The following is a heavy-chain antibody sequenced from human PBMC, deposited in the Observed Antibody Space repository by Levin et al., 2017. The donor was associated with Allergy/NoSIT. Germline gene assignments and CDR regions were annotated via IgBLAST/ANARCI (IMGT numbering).Heavy chain of an antibody. CDR1: GFTFRSYA. CDR3: AKDPELWLRGYMDG. D-gene: IGHD3-10*01. J-gene: IGHJ6*03. V-gene: IGHV3-23*01. CDR2: ISGSGGST. Sequence: GGSLRLSCTASGFTFRSYAMSWVRQAPGKGLEWVSSISGSGGSTYYADSVKGRFTISRDNSKNTLYLQMNSLRAEDTAVYYCAKDPELWLRGYMDGWGTGTTVTVSS.